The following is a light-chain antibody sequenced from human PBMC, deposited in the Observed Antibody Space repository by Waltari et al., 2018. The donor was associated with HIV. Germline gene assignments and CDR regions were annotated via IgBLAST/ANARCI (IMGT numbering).Light chain of an antibody. CDR2: NDS. Sequence: QSVLTQPPSTSGTPGETVTLSCSGGASNVGTNAANWYQQLPGTTPRFLIYNDSQRPPGVPARFSGSKSGTSASLTISGLQSEDEADYYCTAWDDSLDGRVFGGGTKLTVL. CDR3: TAWDDSLDGRV. V-gene: IGLV1-44*01. J-gene: IGLJ2*01. CDR1: ASNVGTNA.